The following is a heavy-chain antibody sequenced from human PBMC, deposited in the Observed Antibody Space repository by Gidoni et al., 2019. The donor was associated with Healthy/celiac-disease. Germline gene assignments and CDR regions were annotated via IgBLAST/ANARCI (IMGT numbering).Heavy chain of an antibody. CDR1: GGTFSSYT. V-gene: IGHV1-69*08. J-gene: IGHJ6*02. Sequence: QVQLVQSGAEVKKPGSSVKVSCKASGGTFSSYTISWVRQAPGQGLEWMGRIIPILGIANYAQKFQGRVTITADKSTSTAYMELSSLRSEDTAVYYCARDLAFYPDDYGDYSSSYGMDVWGQGTTVTVSS. CDR2: IIPILGIA. CDR3: ARDLAFYPDDYGDYSSSYGMDV. D-gene: IGHD4-17*01.